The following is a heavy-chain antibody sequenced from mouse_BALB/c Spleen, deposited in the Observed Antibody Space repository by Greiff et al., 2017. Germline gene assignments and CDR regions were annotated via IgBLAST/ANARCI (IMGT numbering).Heavy chain of an antibody. CDR1: GYTFTDYT. V-gene: IGHV1-18*01. Sequence: EVQRVESGPELVKPGASVKISCKTSGYTFTDYTMHWVKQSHGKSLEWIGGINPNNGGTSYNQKFKGKATLTVDKSSSTAYMGLRSLTSEDSAVYYCAREGGSDDYYCAMDYWGQGTSVTVSS. CDR2: INPNNGGT. D-gene: IGHD2-4*01. J-gene: IGHJ4*01. CDR3: AREGGSDDYYCAMDY.